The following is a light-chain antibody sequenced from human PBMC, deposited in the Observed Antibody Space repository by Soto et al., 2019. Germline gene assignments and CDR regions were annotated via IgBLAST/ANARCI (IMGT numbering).Light chain of an antibody. Sequence: EIVMTQSPATLSVSPGERATLSCRASQSVITDLAWYQQKPGQAPRLLIYDASTRATGIQARFSGSGSGTEFTLTIRSLQSDDSALYFCQRYRDWPWTFGQGTKVNI. CDR1: QSVITD. CDR2: DAS. J-gene: IGKJ1*01. CDR3: QRYRDWPWT. V-gene: IGKV3-15*01.